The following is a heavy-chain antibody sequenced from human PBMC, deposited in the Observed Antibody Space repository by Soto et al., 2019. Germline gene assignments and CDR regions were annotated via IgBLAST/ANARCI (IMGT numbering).Heavy chain of an antibody. D-gene: IGHD2-8*01. Sequence: LSLTCAVYGGSFSGYYWSWIRQPPGKGLEWIGEINHSGSTNYNPSLKSRVTISVDTSKNQFSLKLSSVTAADTAVYYCARVGLYCTNGVCYIGYYYYGMDVWGQGTTVTVS. CDR1: GGSFSGYY. CDR2: INHSGST. V-gene: IGHV4-34*01. J-gene: IGHJ6*02. CDR3: ARVGLYCTNGVCYIGYYYYGMDV.